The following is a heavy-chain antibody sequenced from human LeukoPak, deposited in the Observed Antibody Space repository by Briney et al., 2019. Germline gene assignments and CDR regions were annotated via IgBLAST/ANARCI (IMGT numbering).Heavy chain of an antibody. CDR1: GLAFSSYG. CDR2: ISYDGSSE. V-gene: IGHV3-30*03. D-gene: IGHD2-15*01. Sequence: PGGSLRLSCAASGLAFSSYGMHWVRQAPGKGLEWVAIISYDGSSEYYADSVKGRFTISRDNSKSTLYLQMNSLRVEDTAVYYCAREYCSGGSCYRRQYYFDYWGQGTLVTVSS. J-gene: IGHJ4*02. CDR3: AREYCSGGSCYRRQYYFDY.